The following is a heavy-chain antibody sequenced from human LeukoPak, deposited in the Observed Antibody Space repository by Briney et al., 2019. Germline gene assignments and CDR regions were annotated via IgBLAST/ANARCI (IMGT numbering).Heavy chain of an antibody. CDR1: GFTFSSYS. D-gene: IGHD2-21*02. Sequence: PGGSLRLSCAASGFTFSSYSMNWVRQAPGKGLEWVALLAYDGTNQYYADSVKGRFTISRDNSKNTVYLHMSSLRPEDTAVYYCSKGGPLSDTNRFDHWGQGILVSVSS. V-gene: IGHV3-30*18. CDR3: SKGGPLSDTNRFDH. CDR2: LAYDGTNQ. J-gene: IGHJ4*02.